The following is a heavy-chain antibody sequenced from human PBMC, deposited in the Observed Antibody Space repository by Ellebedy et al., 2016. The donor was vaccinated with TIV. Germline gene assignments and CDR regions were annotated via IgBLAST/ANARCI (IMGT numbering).Heavy chain of an antibody. CDR3: AKHAKYSTE. J-gene: IGHJ4*02. CDR2: VYYSGTT. Sequence: MPSQTLSLTCTVSGDSITMSSYYCGWIRQPPGKGLEWIGSVYYSGTTYYTPSLKSQVTISVDTSKNQFSLRLISLTAADTAVYFCAKHAKYSTEWGQGTLVTVSS. CDR1: GDSITMSSYY. V-gene: IGHV4-39*01. D-gene: IGHD2-8*02.